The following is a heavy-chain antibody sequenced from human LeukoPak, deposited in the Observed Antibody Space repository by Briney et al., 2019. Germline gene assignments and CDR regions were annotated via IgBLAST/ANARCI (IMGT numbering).Heavy chain of an antibody. J-gene: IGHJ4*02. D-gene: IGHD1-14*01. Sequence: GGSLTLSCAASGFTVITNDMTWVRQAPGKGLEWVSVLYSDGNTKYADSVQGRFTISRDNSKNTLYLEMNSLSPDDTAVYYCARGVEPLAANTLAYWGQGTLVTVSS. CDR2: LYSDGNT. V-gene: IGHV3-53*01. CDR1: GFTVITND. CDR3: ARGVEPLAANTLAY.